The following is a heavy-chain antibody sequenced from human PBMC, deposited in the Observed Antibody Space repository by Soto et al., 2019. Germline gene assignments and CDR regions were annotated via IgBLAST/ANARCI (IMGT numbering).Heavy chain of an antibody. D-gene: IGHD1-26*01. J-gene: IGHJ3*02. CDR1: GFTFRNQC. CDR3: ARGATAGRGDAIDI. CDR2: INGDGTRA. Sequence: EVQLEESGGGSVQLGESLRVSCVASGFTFRNQCMHWVRQVPGRGLVWVCRINGDGTRASYADFVTGRFTISRDNAQNLLFLQLNSLGGDDTGVYRCARGATAGRGDAIDIWGPGTTVAVSS. V-gene: IGHV3-74*01.